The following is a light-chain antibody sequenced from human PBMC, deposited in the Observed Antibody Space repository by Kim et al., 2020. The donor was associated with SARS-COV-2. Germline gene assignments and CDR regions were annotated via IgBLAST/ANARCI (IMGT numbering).Light chain of an antibody. J-gene: IGKJ1*01. CDR2: KVS. CDR1: QSLNNW. V-gene: IGKV1-5*03. Sequence: ASIGDRVTITCRASQSLNNWLAWFQQKPGKAPRLLIYKVSSSESGVPSRFSGSGSGTEFTLTISSLQPDDFATYYCQQYNTYPWTFGQGTKVDIK. CDR3: QQYNTYPWT.